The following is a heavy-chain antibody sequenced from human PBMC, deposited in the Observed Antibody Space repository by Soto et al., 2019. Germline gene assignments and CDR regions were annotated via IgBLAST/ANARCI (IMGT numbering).Heavy chain of an antibody. J-gene: IGHJ3*02. V-gene: IGHV5-51*01. D-gene: IGHD2-21*02. CDR3: ASHTTYCGGDCYREAFDI. CDR1: GYSFTSYW. CDR2: IYPGDSDT. Sequence: PGESLKISCKGSGYSFTSYWIGWVRQMPGKGLEWMGIIYPGDSDTRYSPPFQGQVTISADKSISTAYLQWSSLKASDTAMYYCASHTTYCGGDCYREAFDIWGQGTMVTVSS.